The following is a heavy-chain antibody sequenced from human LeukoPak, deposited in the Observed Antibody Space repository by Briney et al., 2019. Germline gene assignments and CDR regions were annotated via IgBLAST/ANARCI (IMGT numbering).Heavy chain of an antibody. CDR3: ARLTGLGYCGGGNCRPYWYFDL. CDR2: IYYTGST. V-gene: IGHV4-59*08. J-gene: IGHJ2*01. D-gene: IGHD2-15*01. CDR1: GGSISSYY. Sequence: SETLSLTCTVSGGSISSYYWSWIRQPPGKGLEWIGYIYYTGSTNYNPSLKSRVTILLDTSKNQFSLRLTSVTAADTAVYYCARLTGLGYCGGGNCRPYWYFDLWGRGTLVTVSS.